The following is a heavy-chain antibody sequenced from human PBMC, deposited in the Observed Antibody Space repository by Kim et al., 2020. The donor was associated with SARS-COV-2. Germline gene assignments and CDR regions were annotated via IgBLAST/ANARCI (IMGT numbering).Heavy chain of an antibody. CDR1: GFTFSSYE. V-gene: IGHV3-48*03. J-gene: IGHJ6*02. CDR3: ARDTTMVRGVIITDYGMDV. D-gene: IGHD3-10*01. CDR2: ISSSGSTI. Sequence: GGSLRLSCAASGFTFSSYEMNWVRQAPGKGLEWVSYISSSGSTIYYADSVKGRFTISRDNAKNSLYLQMNSLRAEDTAVYYCARDTTMVRGVIITDYGMDVWGQGNTVTVSS.